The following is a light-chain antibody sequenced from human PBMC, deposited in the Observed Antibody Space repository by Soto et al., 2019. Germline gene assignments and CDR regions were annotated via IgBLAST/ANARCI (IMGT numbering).Light chain of an antibody. CDR1: SXDVGGYDY. CDR2: DVT. J-gene: IGLJ1*01. V-gene: IGLV2-14*01. Sequence: QSVLTQPASVSGSPGQSGTISCTGTSXDVGGYDYVSWYQHHPGKAPKLVIYDVTYRPSGVSDRFPGSKSANTASLTISGLQAEDEADYYCSSYTSSSTYVFGTGTKVTVL. CDR3: SSYTSSSTYV.